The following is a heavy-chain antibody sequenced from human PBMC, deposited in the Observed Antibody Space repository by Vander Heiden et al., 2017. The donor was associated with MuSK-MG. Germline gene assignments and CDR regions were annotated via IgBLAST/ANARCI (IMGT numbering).Heavy chain of an antibody. D-gene: IGHD2-15*01. J-gene: IGHJ3*01. CDR3: TRRPNTLPLDAFDV. V-gene: IGHV4-39*01. CDR1: GGPVSRSSYY. CDR2: IYSGGDT. Sequence: QLQLQESGPGLVKPSETLSLTCTVSGGPVSRSSYYWGWVRQSPGRGLEYIGSIYSGGDTYYNPSLESRVTISVDTSRNQFSLRLSSVTAADTALYYCTRRPNTLPLDAFDVWGRGTMVIVSS.